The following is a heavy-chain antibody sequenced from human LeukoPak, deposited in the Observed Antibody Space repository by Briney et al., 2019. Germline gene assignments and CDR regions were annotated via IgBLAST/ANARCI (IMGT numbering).Heavy chain of an antibody. V-gene: IGHV3-66*01. CDR2: IYSGGSS. CDR3: ARDSLSSGSYDY. D-gene: IGHD1-26*01. J-gene: IGHJ4*02. Sequence: GGSLRLSCAASGFTVSSNYMNWVRQAPGKGLEWVSIIYSGGSSYYADSVKGRFTISRDNSKNTLYLQMNSLRAEDTAVYYCARDSLSSGSYDYWGQGIVVTVSS. CDR1: GFTVSSNY.